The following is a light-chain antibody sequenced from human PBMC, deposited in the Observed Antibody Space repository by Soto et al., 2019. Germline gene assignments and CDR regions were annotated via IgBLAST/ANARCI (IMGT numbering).Light chain of an antibody. Sequence: QSALTQPASVSGSPGQSITLSCTGTSSDVGGYNYVSWYQQHPGKAPKLMIYEVSNRPSGVSNRFSGSESGNTASLTISGLQAEDEADYYCSSYTSSSTLYVFGSGTKVTVL. CDR1: SSDVGGYNY. CDR2: EVS. J-gene: IGLJ1*01. V-gene: IGLV2-14*01. CDR3: SSYTSSSTLYV.